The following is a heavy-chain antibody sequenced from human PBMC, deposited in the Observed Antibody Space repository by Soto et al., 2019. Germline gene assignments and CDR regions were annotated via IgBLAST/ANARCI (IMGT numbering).Heavy chain of an antibody. CDR2: IYWDDDK. J-gene: IGHJ4*02. D-gene: IGHD4-17*01. Sequence: QITLKESGPTLVKPTQTLTLTCTFSGFSLSTSGVSVGWVRQPPGRALEWLALIYWDDDKHYSPSLKIRLTIDKYTTKIQVDLTMTNMDPVDTAKYSCAHSTGDGALLDFWGQGTLVTVSS. CDR1: GFSLSTSGVS. CDR3: AHSTGDGALLDF. V-gene: IGHV2-5*02.